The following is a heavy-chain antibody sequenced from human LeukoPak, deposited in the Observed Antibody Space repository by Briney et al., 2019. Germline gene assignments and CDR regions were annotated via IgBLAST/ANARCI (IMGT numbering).Heavy chain of an antibody. D-gene: IGHD1-26*01. CDR2: INGDGSIE. V-gene: IGHV3-7*01. CDR1: GFTFSSYW. J-gene: IGHJ4*02. Sequence: GGSLRLSCVGSGFTFSSYWMTWVRQAPGKGLEWVSNINGDGSIENYVHSVRGRFSIFRDNAKDALYLQMNSLRVDDTAIYYCARDPIVGDTGGGDYWGQGTLVTVSS. CDR3: ARDPIVGDTGGGDY.